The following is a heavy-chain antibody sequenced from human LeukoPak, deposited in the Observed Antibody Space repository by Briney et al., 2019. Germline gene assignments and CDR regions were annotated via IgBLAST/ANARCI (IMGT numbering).Heavy chain of an antibody. CDR2: INHSGST. CDR3: ARRRYYDILTGWFVRSRYGMDV. V-gene: IGHV4-34*01. CDR1: GGSFSGYY. Sequence: SETLSLTCAVYGGSFSGYYWSWIRQPPGKGLEWIGEINHSGSTNYNPSLKSRVTISVDTSKNQFSLKLSSVTAADTAVYYCARRRYYDILTGWFVRSRYGMDVWGQGTTVTASS. D-gene: IGHD3-9*01. J-gene: IGHJ6*02.